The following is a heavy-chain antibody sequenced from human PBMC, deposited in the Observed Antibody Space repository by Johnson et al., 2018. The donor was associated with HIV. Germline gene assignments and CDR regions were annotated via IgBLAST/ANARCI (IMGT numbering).Heavy chain of an antibody. J-gene: IGHJ3*01. CDR3: VRGREGVDNSGGSFDV. CDR2: ISYDGSNK. Sequence: QVQLVESGGGVVQPGRSLRLSCAASGFTFSRCVMHWVRQAPGQGLECVSLISYDGSNKYYADSVKGRFTISRDNSKNTLFLQMNSLRPEDTAVFYCVRGREGVDNSGGSFDVWGQGTMVIVSS. V-gene: IGHV3-30*03. CDR1: GFTFSRCV. D-gene: IGHD1-1*01.